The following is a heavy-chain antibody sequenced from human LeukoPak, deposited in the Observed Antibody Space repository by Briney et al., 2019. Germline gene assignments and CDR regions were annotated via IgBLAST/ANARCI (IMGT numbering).Heavy chain of an antibody. CDR3: ARIRADYYDSSGYYTFDY. J-gene: IGHJ4*02. D-gene: IGHD3-22*01. CDR2: MNPNSGNT. Sequence: ASVKVSCKASGYTFTSYDINWVRQATGQGLEWMGWMNPNSGNTGYAQKFQGRVTMTRNTSISTAYMELSSLRSEDTAVYYCARIRADYYDSSGYYTFDYWGQGTLVTVSS. V-gene: IGHV1-8*01. CDR1: GYTFTSYD.